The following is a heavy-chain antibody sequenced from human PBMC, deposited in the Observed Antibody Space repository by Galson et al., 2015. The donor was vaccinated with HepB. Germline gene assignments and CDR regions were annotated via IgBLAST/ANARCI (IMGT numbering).Heavy chain of an antibody. CDR1: GGALSSYL. J-gene: IGHJ4*02. Sequence: SETLSLTCTVSGGALSSYLWTWIRQPPGKGLEWVGYINSRGSTDYNPSLKGRVSISVDTSKKQFSLRLSSVTAADTAVDYCARERVGGDFDHWGQGTPVTVSS. V-gene: IGHV4-59*12. D-gene: IGHD2-2*01. CDR3: ARERVGGDFDH. CDR2: INSRGST.